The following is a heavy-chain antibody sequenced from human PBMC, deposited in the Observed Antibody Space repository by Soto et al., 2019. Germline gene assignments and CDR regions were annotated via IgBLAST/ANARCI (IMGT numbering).Heavy chain of an antibody. Sequence: QVQLVQSGAEVKKPGASVKVSCKASGYTFTSYDINWVRQATGQGLEWMGWMNPNSGNTGYAQKLQGRVTMTRNTAISTAYMELSRLRSEDTAVYYCARGYCSGGSCYSDHWFDPWGQGTLVTVSS. D-gene: IGHD2-15*01. CDR1: GYTFTSYD. V-gene: IGHV1-8*01. CDR2: MNPNSGNT. CDR3: ARGYCSGGSCYSDHWFDP. J-gene: IGHJ5*02.